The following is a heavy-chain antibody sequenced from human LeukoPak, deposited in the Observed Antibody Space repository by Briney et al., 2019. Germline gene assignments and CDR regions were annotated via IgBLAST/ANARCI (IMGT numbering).Heavy chain of an antibody. CDR1: GFTFNDYY. CDR3: ARGWRGTFYAFDY. J-gene: IGHJ4*02. V-gene: IGHV3-11*01. D-gene: IGHD3-16*01. Sequence: PGGSLRLSCEASGFTFNDYYMSWVRQAPGEGLEWISYISTSGRTIYYADSVRGGFTISRDNAKNSLFLQMNSLRVEDTALYYCARGWRGTFYAFDYWGQGTPVTVSS. CDR2: ISTSGRTI.